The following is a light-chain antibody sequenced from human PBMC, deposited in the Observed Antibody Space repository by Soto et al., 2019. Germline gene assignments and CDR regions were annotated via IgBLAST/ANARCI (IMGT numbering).Light chain of an antibody. CDR1: QSVSSY. CDR3: HQRSNWPLT. CDR2: DAS. Sequence: EIVLTQSPATLALSPGERATLSCRASQSVSSYLAWYQQKPGQAPRLLIYDASNRATGIPARFSGSGSGTDFTLTIISLEPEDFAVYYCHQRSNWPLTFGQRTKVEIK. J-gene: IGKJ1*01. V-gene: IGKV3-11*01.